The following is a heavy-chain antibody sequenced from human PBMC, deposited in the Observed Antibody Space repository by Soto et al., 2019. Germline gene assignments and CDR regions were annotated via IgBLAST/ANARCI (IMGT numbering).Heavy chain of an antibody. CDR1: GFTFSTYA. J-gene: IGHJ4*02. D-gene: IGHD1-7*01. CDR3: AKDRNYPRDQFHY. CDR2: ISANGQGI. Sequence: GGSLRLSCAASGFTFSTYALSWVRQAPGKGLEWVSAISANGQGIYYADSVRGRFTISRDNSKNTIFLHMDSLRAEDTAVFYCAKDRNYPRDQFHYWGQGTLVTVS. V-gene: IGHV3-23*01.